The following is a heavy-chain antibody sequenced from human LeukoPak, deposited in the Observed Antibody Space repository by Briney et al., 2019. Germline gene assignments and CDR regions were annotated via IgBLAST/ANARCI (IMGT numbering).Heavy chain of an antibody. CDR2: IYTSGST. V-gene: IGHV4-61*02. D-gene: IGHD3-10*01. J-gene: IGHJ4*02. Sequence: SETLSLTCTVSGGSISSGSYYWSWIRQPAGKGLEWIGRIYTSGSTNYNPSLKSRVTISVDTSKNQFSLKLSSVTAADTAVYYCGGSGSYYTRGMVDYWGQGTLVTVSS. CDR3: GGSGSYYTRGMVDY. CDR1: GGSISSGSYY.